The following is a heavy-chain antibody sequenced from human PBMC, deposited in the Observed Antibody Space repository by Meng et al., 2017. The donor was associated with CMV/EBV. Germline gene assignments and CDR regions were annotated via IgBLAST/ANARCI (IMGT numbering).Heavy chain of an antibody. J-gene: IGHJ4*02. Sequence: GESLKISCAASGFTFSSYSMNWVRQAPGTGLEWVSSITTGSSHMYYADSVKGRFTISRDNAKKSLYLQMNSLRAEDTAVYYCARDQWREIDYWGQGTLVTVSS. CDR1: GFTFSSYS. CDR3: ARDQWREIDY. D-gene: IGHD6-19*01. V-gene: IGHV3-21*01. CDR2: ITTGSSHM.